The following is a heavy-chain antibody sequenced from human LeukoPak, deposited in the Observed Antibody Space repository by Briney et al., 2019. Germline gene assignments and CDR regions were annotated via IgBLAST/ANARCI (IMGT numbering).Heavy chain of an antibody. D-gene: IGHD2-8*01. Sequence: PGGSLRLSCAASGFTFSRFWISWVREAPGKGLEWVANIKQDGIEKYYVDSVKGRFTISIDNAKNSLYLQMNILRGEDTAVFYCARVSCTNVVCYGFDYWGQGTLVTVSS. CDR3: ARVSCTNVVCYGFDY. V-gene: IGHV3-7*01. CDR1: GFTFSRFW. CDR2: IKQDGIEK. J-gene: IGHJ4*02.